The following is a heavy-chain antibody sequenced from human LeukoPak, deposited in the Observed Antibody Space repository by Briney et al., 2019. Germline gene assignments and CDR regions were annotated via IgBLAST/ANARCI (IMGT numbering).Heavy chain of an antibody. J-gene: IGHJ4*02. CDR1: GGSIYSTTFY. CDR2: MYYDGST. D-gene: IGHD1-26*01. V-gene: IGHV4-39*01. Sequence: SETLSLACTVSGGSIYSTTFYWGWIRQPPGKGLEWIGSMYYDGSTYHNPSLKSRVTISVDTSNNQFSLKLTSVTAADTAAYFCARRSDSGSDDGEDYFDYWGQGPLVTVSS. CDR3: ARRSDSGSDDGEDYFDY.